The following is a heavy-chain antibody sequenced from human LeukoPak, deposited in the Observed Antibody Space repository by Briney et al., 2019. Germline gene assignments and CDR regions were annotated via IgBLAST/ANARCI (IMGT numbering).Heavy chain of an antibody. CDR3: ARIRGYGSNSPRAFDI. Sequence: GGSLKLSCAASGFTFSGSAMHWVRQASGKGLEWVGRVRSKANSYATAYAASVKGRFTISRDDSKNTAYLQMNSLKTGDTAVYYCARIRGYGSNSPRAFDIWGQGTMVTVSS. CDR2: VRSKANSYAT. CDR1: GFTFSGSA. V-gene: IGHV3-73*01. J-gene: IGHJ3*02. D-gene: IGHD4-23*01.